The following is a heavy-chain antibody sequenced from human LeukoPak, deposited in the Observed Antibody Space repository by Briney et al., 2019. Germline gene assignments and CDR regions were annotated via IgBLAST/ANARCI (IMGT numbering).Heavy chain of an antibody. CDR2: INSDGSST. CDR1: GFTFSSYW. J-gene: IGHJ4*02. V-gene: IGHV3-74*01. D-gene: IGHD1-26*01. Sequence: GGSLRLSCAASGFTFSSYWMHWVRQAPGKGLVWVSRINSDGSSTSYADSVKGRFTISRDNAKNSLYLQMNSLRAEDTAVYYCARDSRTIVGVIDYWGQGTLVTVSS. CDR3: ARDSRTIVGVIDY.